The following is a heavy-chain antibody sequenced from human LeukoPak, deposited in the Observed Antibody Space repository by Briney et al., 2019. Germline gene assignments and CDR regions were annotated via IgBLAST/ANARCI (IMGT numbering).Heavy chain of an antibody. Sequence: GGSLRLSCAASGFTFSSYGMHWVRQAPGKGLEWVAYIRYDGSNKYYADSVKGRFTISRDNSKNTLYLQMNSLRAEDTAVYYCAKERDTAMVTIDYWGQGTLVTVSS. CDR2: IRYDGSNK. D-gene: IGHD5-18*01. V-gene: IGHV3-30*02. J-gene: IGHJ4*02. CDR3: AKERDTAMVTIDY. CDR1: GFTFSSYG.